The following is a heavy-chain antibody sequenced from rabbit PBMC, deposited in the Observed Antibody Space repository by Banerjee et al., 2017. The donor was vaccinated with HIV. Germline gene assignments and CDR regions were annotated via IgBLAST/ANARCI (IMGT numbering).Heavy chain of an antibody. D-gene: IGHD6-1*01. Sequence: QSLEESGGDLVKPGASLTLTCTASGFSFSGSYYMCWVRQAPGKGLERIACIATSSASTWYASWAKGRFTISKTSSTTVTLQMTSLTAADTATYFCARKNYATYGYAGMDLWGQGTLVTVS. CDR1: GFSFSGSYY. CDR2: IATSSAST. V-gene: IGHV1S40*01. J-gene: IGHJ6*01. CDR3: ARKNYATYGYAGMDL.